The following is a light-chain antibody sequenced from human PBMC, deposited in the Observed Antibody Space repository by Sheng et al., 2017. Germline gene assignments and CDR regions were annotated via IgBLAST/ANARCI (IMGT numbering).Light chain of an antibody. Sequence: DIQMTQSPSTLSASVGDRVSITCRASQSISDWLAWYQQKPGKAPKLLIYKTSTLESGVPSRFSGSGSGTEFTLTISSLEPDDSATYYCQQYSSYLTFGQGPTWRS. J-gene: IGKJ2*01. V-gene: IGKV1-5*03. CDR3: QQYSSYLT. CDR2: KTS. CDR1: QSISDW.